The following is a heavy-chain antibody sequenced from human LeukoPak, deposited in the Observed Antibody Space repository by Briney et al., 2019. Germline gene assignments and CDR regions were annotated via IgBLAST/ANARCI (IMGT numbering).Heavy chain of an antibody. Sequence: AGGSLRLSCAASGFTFSSYTMNWVRQAPGKGLEWVSSITSSSSYIYYADSVKGRFTISRDNAKNSLYLEMNSLRAEDTAMFYCARDRRDGYNVLDYWGQGTLVTVSS. CDR1: GFTFSSYT. D-gene: IGHD5-24*01. CDR2: ITSSSSYI. J-gene: IGHJ4*02. V-gene: IGHV3-21*01. CDR3: ARDRRDGYNVLDY.